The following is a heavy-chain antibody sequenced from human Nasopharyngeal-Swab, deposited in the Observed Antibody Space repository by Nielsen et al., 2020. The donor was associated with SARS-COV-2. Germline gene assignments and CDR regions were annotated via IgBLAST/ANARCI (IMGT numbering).Heavy chain of an antibody. CDR3: ARIAVAALNDWYFDL. V-gene: IGHV4-59*01. J-gene: IGHJ2*01. CDR1: GGSISSYY. CDR2: IYYSGST. D-gene: IGHD6-19*01. Sequence: SETLSLTCTVSGGSISSYYWSWIRQSPGKGLEWIGYIYYSGSTNYNPSLKSRVTISVDTSKNQFSLKLSSVTAADTAVYYCARIAVAALNDWYFDLWGRGTLVTVSS.